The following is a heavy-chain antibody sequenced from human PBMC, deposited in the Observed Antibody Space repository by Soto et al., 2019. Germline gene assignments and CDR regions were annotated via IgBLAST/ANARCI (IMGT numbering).Heavy chain of an antibody. CDR3: AREAAFSKYNWFDP. CDR2: IYHSGST. CDR1: SGSISSSNC. D-gene: IGHD6-25*01. J-gene: IGHJ5*02. Sequence: SETLSLTCAVSSGSISSSNCWSWVRQPPGKGLEWIGEIYHSGSTNYNPSLKSRVTISVDRSKNQFSLKLSSVTAADTAVYYCAREAAFSKYNWFDPWGQGTLVTVSS. V-gene: IGHV4-4*02.